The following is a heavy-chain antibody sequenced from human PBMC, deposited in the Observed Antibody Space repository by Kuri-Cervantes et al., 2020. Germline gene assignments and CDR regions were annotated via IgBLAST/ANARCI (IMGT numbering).Heavy chain of an antibody. J-gene: IGHJ6*02. V-gene: IGHV3-9*01. CDR2: ISWKSGSI. CDR1: GFTFDDYA. CDR3: AKDLVRALSYYYYGMDV. Sequence: GGSLRLSCAASGFTFDDYAMHWVRQAPGKGLEWVSGISWKSGSIGYADSVKGRFTISRDNSKNTLYLQMNSLRAEDTAVYYCAKDLVRALSYYYYGMDVWGQGTTVTVSS. D-gene: IGHD3-10*01.